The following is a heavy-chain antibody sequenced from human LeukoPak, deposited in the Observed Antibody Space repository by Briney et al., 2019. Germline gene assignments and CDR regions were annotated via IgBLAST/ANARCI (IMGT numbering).Heavy chain of an antibody. D-gene: IGHD6-19*01. V-gene: IGHV4-30-2*01. Sequence: SQTLSLTCTVSGGSISSGGYYWSWIRQPPGKGLEWIGYIYHSGSTYYNPSLKSRVTISVDRSKNQFSLKLSSVTAADTAVYYCALQKQWLANWFDPWGQGTLVTVSS. J-gene: IGHJ5*02. CDR2: IYHSGST. CDR3: ALQKQWLANWFDP. CDR1: GGSISSGGYY.